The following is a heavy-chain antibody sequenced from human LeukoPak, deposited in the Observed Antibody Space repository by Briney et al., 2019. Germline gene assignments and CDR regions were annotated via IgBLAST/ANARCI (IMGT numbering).Heavy chain of an antibody. Sequence: SETLSLTCAVSGGSISSGGYSWSWIRQPPGRGLEWVGYIYHSGSTYYNPSLKSRVTMSLDRSKNQFSLKLSSVTAADTAVYYCARGTHFDYWGQGTLVTVSS. CDR3: ARGTHFDY. CDR2: IYHSGST. V-gene: IGHV4-30-2*01. J-gene: IGHJ4*02. D-gene: IGHD3/OR15-3a*01. CDR1: GGSISSGGYS.